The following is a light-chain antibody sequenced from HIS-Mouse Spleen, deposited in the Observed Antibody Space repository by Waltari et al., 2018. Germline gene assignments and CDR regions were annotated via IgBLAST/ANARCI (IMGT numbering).Light chain of an antibody. Sequence: QSALTQPASVSGSPGQSITISCTGTSSDVGGYNYVSCYQQHPGTAPKLMIYDVSNRPSGVSNRFSGSKSGNTASLTISGLQAEDEADYYCSSYTSSSTEVFGGGTKLTVL. CDR3: SSYTSSSTEV. CDR1: SSDVGGYNY. CDR2: DVS. V-gene: IGLV2-14*03. J-gene: IGLJ2*01.